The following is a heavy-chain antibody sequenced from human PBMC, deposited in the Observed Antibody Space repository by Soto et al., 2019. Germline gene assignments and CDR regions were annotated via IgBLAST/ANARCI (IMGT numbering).Heavy chain of an antibody. D-gene: IGHD3-16*01. Sequence: GGSLRLSCAASGFTFSSYAMSWVRQAPGKGLEWGSSISGSGGGTYYADSVKGRFTFSRDNSKYTLYLQMNSLRAEDTAVYYCAKFGMATSKRSPPYYIDYWGQGGMVTVYS. CDR3: AKFGMATSKRSPPYYIDY. CDR2: ISGSGGGT. J-gene: IGHJ4*02. CDR1: GFTFSSYA. V-gene: IGHV3-23*01.